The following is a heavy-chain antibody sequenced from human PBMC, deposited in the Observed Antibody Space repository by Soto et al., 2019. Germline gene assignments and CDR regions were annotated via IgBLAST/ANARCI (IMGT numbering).Heavy chain of an antibody. CDR3: AKTPPSKLILYYFEY. J-gene: IGHJ4*01. D-gene: IGHD2-15*01. CDR2: ISYDGSNK. CDR1: GFTFSSYG. Sequence: QVQLVESGGGVVQPGRSLRLSCAASGFTFSSYGMHWVRQAPGKGLEWVAVISYDGSNKYYADSVKGRFTISRDNSKNTLYLQMNSLRAEDTAVYYCAKTPPSKLILYYFEYWGHGTLVPVSS. V-gene: IGHV3-30*18.